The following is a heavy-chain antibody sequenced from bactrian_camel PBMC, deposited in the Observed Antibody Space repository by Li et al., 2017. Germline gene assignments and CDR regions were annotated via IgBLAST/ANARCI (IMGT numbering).Heavy chain of an antibody. Sequence: GGSVQVGGSLRLSCVASDDTIGRYCMGWFRQIPDKEREWVASIDERNNASYAESVKGRFAISRDNAKTTFCLQMNGLKPEDSALYYCAGFMDCTLRRTFGARGQGTQVTVS. CDR2: IDERNNA. CDR1: DDTIGRYC. J-gene: IGHJ6*01. CDR3: AGFMDCTLRRTFGA. V-gene: IGHV3S55*01.